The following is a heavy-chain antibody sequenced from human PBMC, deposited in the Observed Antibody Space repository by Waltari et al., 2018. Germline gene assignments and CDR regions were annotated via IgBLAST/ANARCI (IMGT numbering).Heavy chain of an antibody. V-gene: IGHV3-53*02. J-gene: IGHJ4*02. D-gene: IGHD2-8*02. CDR3: ACGFGNDGVYLAY. CDR2: IYSSDNA. Sequence: EVRLVETGGGLVQPGGSLSLPCAASDFSVRTNYMTWVRQAPGKGLECVSIIYSSDNAYYAGSVKGRFTISRDNSMNTLFLQMNSLRAEDTAVYYCACGFGNDGVYLAYWGQGALVTVSS. CDR1: DFSVRTNY.